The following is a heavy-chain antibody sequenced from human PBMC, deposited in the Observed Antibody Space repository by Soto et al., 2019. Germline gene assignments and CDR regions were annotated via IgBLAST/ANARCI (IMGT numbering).Heavy chain of an antibody. Sequence: PSATLSLTCSFHCPSILSYYWRWIRQPPGKGLEWIGYIYYSGSTNYNPSLKSRVTISVDTSKNQFSLKLSSVTAADTAVYYCARDVDTAMADDAFDIWGQGTMVTVS. J-gene: IGHJ3*02. D-gene: IGHD5-18*01. CDR3: ARDVDTAMADDAFDI. CDR2: IYYSGST. V-gene: IGHV4-59*01. CDR1: CPSILSYY.